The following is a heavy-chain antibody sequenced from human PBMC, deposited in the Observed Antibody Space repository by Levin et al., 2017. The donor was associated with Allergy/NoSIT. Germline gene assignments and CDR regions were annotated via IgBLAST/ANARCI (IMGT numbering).Heavy chain of an antibody. CDR1: GISIRSFY. CDR3: ARLSAATFDP. CDR2: IDYSGST. D-gene: IGHD6-13*01. J-gene: IGHJ5*02. Sequence: SQTLSLTCTVSGISIRSFYWGWVRQPPGEGLECIGYIDYSGSTNYNPSLKSRLTKSIDTSKNQFSLKLSSVTAADSAVYYCARLSAATFDPWGQGTLVTVSS. V-gene: IGHV4-59*08.